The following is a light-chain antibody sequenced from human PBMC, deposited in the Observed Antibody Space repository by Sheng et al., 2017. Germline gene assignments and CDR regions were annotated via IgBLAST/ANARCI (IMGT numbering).Light chain of an antibody. V-gene: IGKV3D-15*01. CDR2: GSG. CDR3: QHRGT. Sequence: EIVMTQSPATVSVSLGERATLSCRASQSLNSKLAWYQQKTGQAPRLVIHGSGKRAAGIPTRFSGSGSRTDFTLTISSLEPEDFAVYYCQHRGTFGPGTKVDI. CDR1: QSLNSK. J-gene: IGKJ3*01.